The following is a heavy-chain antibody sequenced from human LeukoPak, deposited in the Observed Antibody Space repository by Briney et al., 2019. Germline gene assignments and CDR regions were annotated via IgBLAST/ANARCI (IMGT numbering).Heavy chain of an antibody. CDR2: IKSKTDGGTR. Sequence: GGSLRLSCAASGFTFSSAWMTWVRQSPGKGLEWVGRIKSKTDGGTRDYAAPVKGRFTISRDDSKSTLYLHMNSLKTEDTAVYFCTTRSYYGDYELDIWGQGTMVTVSS. CDR3: TTRSYYGDYELDI. D-gene: IGHD4-17*01. J-gene: IGHJ3*02. V-gene: IGHV3-15*01. CDR1: GFTFSSAW.